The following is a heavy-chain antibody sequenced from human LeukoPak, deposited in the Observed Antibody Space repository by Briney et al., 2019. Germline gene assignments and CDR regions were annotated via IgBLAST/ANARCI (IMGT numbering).Heavy chain of an antibody. J-gene: IGHJ5*02. Sequence: PGGSLRLSCAASGFTFSSYGMHWVRQAPGKGLEWVAFIRYDGSNKYYADSVKGRFTISRDNSKNTLYLQMNSLRAEDTAVYYCAKDYSKTSYYGSGTYYRPNWFDPWGQGTLVTVSS. V-gene: IGHV3-30*02. CDR3: AKDYSKTSYYGSGTYYRPNWFDP. CDR1: GFTFSSYG. CDR2: IRYDGSNK. D-gene: IGHD3-10*01.